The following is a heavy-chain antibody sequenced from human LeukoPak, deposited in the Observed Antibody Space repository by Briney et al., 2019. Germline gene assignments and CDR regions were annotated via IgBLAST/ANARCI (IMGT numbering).Heavy chain of an antibody. Sequence: ASVKVSCKASGYTFTSYDINWVRQATGQGLEWMGWMNPNSGNTGYAQKFQDRVTMTRNTSIGTAYMELSGLRSEDTAMYYCARKTLYGSGKSWFDPWGQGTLVTVSS. CDR2: MNPNSGNT. J-gene: IGHJ5*02. CDR1: GYTFTSYD. V-gene: IGHV1-8*01. D-gene: IGHD3-10*01. CDR3: ARKTLYGSGKSWFDP.